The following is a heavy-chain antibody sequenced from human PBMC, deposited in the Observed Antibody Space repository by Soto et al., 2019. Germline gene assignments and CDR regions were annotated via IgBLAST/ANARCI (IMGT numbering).Heavy chain of an antibody. Sequence: PGGSLRLSCAASGFTFSSYGMHWVRQAPGKGLEWVAVISYDGSNKYYADSVKGRFTISRDNSKNTLYLQMNSLRAEDTAVYYCAKERLYYFDYWGQGTLVTVSS. J-gene: IGHJ4*02. CDR3: AKERLYYFDY. CDR2: ISYDGSNK. V-gene: IGHV3-30*18. CDR1: GFTFSSYG. D-gene: IGHD3-10*01.